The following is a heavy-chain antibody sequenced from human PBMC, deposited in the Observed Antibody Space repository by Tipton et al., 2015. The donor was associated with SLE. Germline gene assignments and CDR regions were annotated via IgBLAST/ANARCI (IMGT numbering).Heavy chain of an antibody. CDR2: ISSSSSYI. V-gene: IGHV3-21*01. J-gene: IGHJ4*02. Sequence: SLRLSCAASGFTFSSYSMNWVRQAPGKGLEWVSSISSSSSYIYYADSVKGRFTISRDNSKNMLYLEMNSLRAEDTAVYYCATYESSWSSFDYWGQGTLVTVSA. CDR1: GFTFSSYS. CDR3: ATYESSWSSFDY. D-gene: IGHD6-13*01.